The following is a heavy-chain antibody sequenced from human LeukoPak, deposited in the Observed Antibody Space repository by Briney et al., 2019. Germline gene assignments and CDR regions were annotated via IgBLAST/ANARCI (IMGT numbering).Heavy chain of an antibody. CDR3: ARGVDYYDSSYYFDC. CDR2: IYYSGST. D-gene: IGHD3-22*01. V-gene: IGHV4-59*01. Sequence: PSETLSLTYTVSGGSLSSYYWSWIRQPPGKGLEWIGYIYYSGSTNCNPSLKSRVIISVDTSKNQFSLRLTSVTAADTAVYYCARGVDYYDSSYYFDCWGQGTLVTVSS. CDR1: GGSLSSYY. J-gene: IGHJ4*02.